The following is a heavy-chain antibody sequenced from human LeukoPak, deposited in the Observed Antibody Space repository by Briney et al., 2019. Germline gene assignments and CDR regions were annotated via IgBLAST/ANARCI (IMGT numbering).Heavy chain of an antibody. V-gene: IGHV1-8*02. Sequence: ASVKVSCKASGYTFTSYDINWVRQATGQGLEWMGWMNPNSGNTGYAQKFQGRVTMTRDMSTSTVYMELSSLRSEDTAVYYCARAPRTVAVATFDYWGQGTLVTVSS. CDR1: GYTFTSYD. J-gene: IGHJ4*02. CDR3: ARAPRTVAVATFDY. CDR2: MNPNSGNT. D-gene: IGHD6-19*01.